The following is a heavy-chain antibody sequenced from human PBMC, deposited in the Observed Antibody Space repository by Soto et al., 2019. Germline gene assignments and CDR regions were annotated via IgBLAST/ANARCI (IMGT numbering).Heavy chain of an antibody. Sequence: ASVKVSCKASGGTFSSYAISWVRQAPGQGLEWMGGIIPIFGTANYAQKFQGRVTITADESTSTAYMELSSLRSEDTAVYYCARGLAMXDTAMVDPYYYYYGMDVWGQGTTVTVSS. CDR3: ARGLAMXDTAMVDPYYYYYGMDV. CDR2: IIPIFGTA. CDR1: GGTFSSYA. J-gene: IGHJ6*02. V-gene: IGHV1-69*13. D-gene: IGHD5-18*01.